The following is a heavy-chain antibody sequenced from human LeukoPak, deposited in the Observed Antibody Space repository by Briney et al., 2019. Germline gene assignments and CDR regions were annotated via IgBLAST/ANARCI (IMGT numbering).Heavy chain of an antibody. V-gene: IGHV3-30-3*01. Sequence: GGSLRLSCAASGFTFSSYAMHWVRQAPGKGLEWVAVISYDGSNKYYADSVKGRFTISRDNSKNTLYLQMNSLRAEDTAVYYCAREEGIAAAGTGAFLWYWGQGTLVTVSS. J-gene: IGHJ4*02. D-gene: IGHD6-13*01. CDR3: AREEGIAAAGTGAFLWY. CDR1: GFTFSSYA. CDR2: ISYDGSNK.